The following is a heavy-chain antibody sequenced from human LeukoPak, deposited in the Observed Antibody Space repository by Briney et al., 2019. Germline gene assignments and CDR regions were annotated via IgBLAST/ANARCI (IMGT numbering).Heavy chain of an antibody. V-gene: IGHV3-23*01. J-gene: IGHJ6*02. CDR3: AKALHDIVVVPAAIGGVYYYGMDV. D-gene: IGHD2-2*01. Sequence: GGSLRLSCAASGFTFSSYAMSWVHQAPGKGLEWVSAISGSGGSTYYADSVKGRFTISRDNSKNTLYLQMNSLRAEETAVYYCAKALHDIVVVPAAIGGVYYYGMDVWGQGTTVTVSS. CDR2: ISGSGGST. CDR1: GFTFSSYA.